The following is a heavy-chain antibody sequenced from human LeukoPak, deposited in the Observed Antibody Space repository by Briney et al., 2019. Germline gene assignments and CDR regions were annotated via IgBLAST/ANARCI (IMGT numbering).Heavy chain of an antibody. V-gene: IGHV4-39*07. CDR3: ARSTGYSYGLNDY. CDR1: GGSISSSSYY. D-gene: IGHD5-18*01. J-gene: IGHJ4*02. Sequence: ETLSLTCTVSGGSISSSSYYWGWIRQPPGKGLEWIGTIYYSGSTYYNPSLKSRVTISVDTSKNQFSLKLSSVTAADTAVYYCARSTGYSYGLNDYWGREPWSPSPQ. CDR2: IYYSGST.